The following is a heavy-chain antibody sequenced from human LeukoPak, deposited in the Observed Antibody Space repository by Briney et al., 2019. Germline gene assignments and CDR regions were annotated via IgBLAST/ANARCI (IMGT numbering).Heavy chain of an antibody. CDR2: ISYDGSNK. J-gene: IGHJ4*02. D-gene: IGHD3-22*01. V-gene: IGHV3-30-3*01. CDR3: ARLDYYDSSNFDY. CDR1: GFTFSSYA. Sequence: PGGSLRLSCAASGFTFSSYAMHWVRQAPGKGLEWVAVISYDGSNKYYADSVKGRFTISRDSSKNTLYLQMNSLRAEDTAVYYCARLDYYDSSNFDYWGQGTLVTVSS.